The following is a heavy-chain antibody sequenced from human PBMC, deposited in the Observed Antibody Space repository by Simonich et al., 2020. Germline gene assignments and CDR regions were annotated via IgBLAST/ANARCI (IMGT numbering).Heavy chain of an antibody. J-gene: IGHJ3*02. CDR1: GFTFSSDS. Sequence: EVQLVESGGGLVQPGGSLRLSCAASGFTFSSDSMNWVRQAPGKGLEWVAYISSSSSTISYADSVKGRVTISRDNAKNSLYLQMNSLRAEDTAVYYCARDSSYYAFDIWGQGTMVTVSS. D-gene: IGHD5-12*01. CDR2: ISSSSSTI. V-gene: IGHV3-48*01. CDR3: ARDSSYYAFDI.